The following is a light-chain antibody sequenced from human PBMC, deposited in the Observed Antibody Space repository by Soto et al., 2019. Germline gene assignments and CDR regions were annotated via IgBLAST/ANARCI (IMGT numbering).Light chain of an antibody. V-gene: IGKV1-5*01. CDR2: EAS. Sequence: DVQMTQSPSTLSPSPGDRVTITCRASQSIRSKLAWYQQKPGNAPNLLIYEASTFQSGVPSRFSGSGSGTEFTLTITSLQSEDFATYYCQQHYGCPLTFGQGTKVDIK. J-gene: IGKJ1*01. CDR3: QQHYGCPLT. CDR1: QSIRSK.